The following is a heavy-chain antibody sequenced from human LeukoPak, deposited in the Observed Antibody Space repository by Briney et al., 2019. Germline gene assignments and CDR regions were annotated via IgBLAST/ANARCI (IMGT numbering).Heavy chain of an antibody. J-gene: IGHJ4*02. CDR3: ARARGYSYGYLLGFIDY. Sequence: PSETLSLTCAVYGGSFSGYYWSWIRQPPGKGLEWIGEINHSGSTNYNPSLKSRVTISVDKSKNQFSLKLSSVTAADTAVYYCARARGYSYGYLLGFIDYWGQGTLVTVSS. CDR1: GGSFSGYY. D-gene: IGHD5-18*01. V-gene: IGHV4-34*01. CDR2: INHSGST.